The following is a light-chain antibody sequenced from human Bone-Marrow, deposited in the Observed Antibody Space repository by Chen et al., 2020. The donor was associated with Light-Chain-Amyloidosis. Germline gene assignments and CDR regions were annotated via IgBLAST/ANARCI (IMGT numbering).Light chain of an antibody. J-gene: IGKJ4*01. Sequence: EIVLTQSLATLSLSPGERATLSCRASQSVGNFLVWYQKKPGQAPRLLIYDASNRATGIPARFSGSGSGTDFTLTISSLEPEDLAVYYCQQRTNGLTFGGGSRVEI. CDR2: DAS. V-gene: IGKV3-11*01. CDR3: QQRTNGLT. CDR1: QSVGNF.